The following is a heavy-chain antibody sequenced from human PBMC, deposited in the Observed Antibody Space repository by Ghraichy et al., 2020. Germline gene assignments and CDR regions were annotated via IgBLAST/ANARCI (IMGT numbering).Heavy chain of an antibody. V-gene: IGHV1-2*02. CDR1: GYTFTGYY. CDR3: ARAKGSSGYYYYGMDV. CDR2: INPNSGGT. D-gene: IGHD3-22*01. J-gene: IGHJ6*02. Sequence: ASVKVSCKASGYTFTGYYMHWVRQAPGQGLEWMRWINPNSGGTNYAQKFQGRVTMTRDTSISTAYMELSRLRSDDTAVYYCARAKGSSGYYYYGMDVWGQGTTVTVSS.